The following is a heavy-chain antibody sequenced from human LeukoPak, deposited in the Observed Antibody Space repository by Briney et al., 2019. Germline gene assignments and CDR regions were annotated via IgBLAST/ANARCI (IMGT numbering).Heavy chain of an antibody. CDR2: IHYSGST. CDR3: AKFGLYYNMDV. V-gene: IGHV4-59*03. J-gene: IGHJ6*02. CDR1: GGSISGFY. D-gene: IGHD3-16*01. Sequence: SETLSLTCAVSGGSISGFYMTWIRQPPGKGLEFIGQIHYSGSTDYNPSLKSRITMSVDTSKNQFFLSLNSVTAADTAVYYCAKFGLYYNMDVWGQGTTVTVSS.